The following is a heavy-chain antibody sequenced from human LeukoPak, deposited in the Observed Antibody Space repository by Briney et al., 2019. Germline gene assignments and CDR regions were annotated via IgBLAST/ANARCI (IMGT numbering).Heavy chain of an antibody. V-gene: IGHV4-59*05. CDR2: IDYSGST. CDR3: ARQDPYYYYMDV. J-gene: IGHJ6*03. Sequence: SETLSLTCTVSGGSISSYYWSWIRQPPGKGLEWIGSIDYSGSTYYNPSLKSRVTISVDTSKNQFSLKLSSVTAADTAVYYCARQDPYYYYMDVWGKGPRSPSP. CDR1: GGSISSYY.